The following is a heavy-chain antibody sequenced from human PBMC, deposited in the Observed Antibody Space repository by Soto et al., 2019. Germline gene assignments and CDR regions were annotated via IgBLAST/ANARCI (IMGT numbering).Heavy chain of an antibody. J-gene: IGHJ3*01. CDR1: GCSISSYV. V-gene: IGHV4-59*03. Sequence: LSLTCSVSGCSISSYVRNWLRQPPGKGLEWIGYIYDDGTTDYNPSLKSRVTILLDTSKNQFSLKLSSVTAADTAVYYCVSSRSAIYGDALDVWGQGTMVTVS. D-gene: IGHD2-2*02. CDR2: IYDDGTT. CDR3: VSSRSAIYGDALDV.